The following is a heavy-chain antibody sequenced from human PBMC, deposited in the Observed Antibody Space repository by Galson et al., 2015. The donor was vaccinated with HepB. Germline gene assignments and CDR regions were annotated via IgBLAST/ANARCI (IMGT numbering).Heavy chain of an antibody. CDR3: ARAYSGTFYGMDV. D-gene: IGHD1-26*01. Sequence: SLRLSCAASGFTFSSYAMHGVRQAPGKGLEWVAVISYDGSNKYYADSVKGRFTISRDNSKNTLYLQMNSLRAEDTAVYYCARAYSGTFYGMDVWGQGTTVTVSS. V-gene: IGHV3-30*04. J-gene: IGHJ6*02. CDR1: GFTFSSYA. CDR2: ISYDGSNK.